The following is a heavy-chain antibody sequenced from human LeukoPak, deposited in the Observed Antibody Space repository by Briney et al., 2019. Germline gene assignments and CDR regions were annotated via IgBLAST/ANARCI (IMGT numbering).Heavy chain of an antibody. V-gene: IGHV3-33*01. J-gene: IGHJ4*02. D-gene: IGHD2-2*01. CDR2: IWYDGSNK. Sequence: GGSLRLSCAASGFTFSSYGMHWVRQAPGKGLEWVAVIWYDGSNKYYADSVKGRFTISRDNSKNSLYLQMNSLRAEDTAVYYCASSTALDQLDYWGQGTLVTVSS. CDR3: ASSTALDQLDY. CDR1: GFTFSSYG.